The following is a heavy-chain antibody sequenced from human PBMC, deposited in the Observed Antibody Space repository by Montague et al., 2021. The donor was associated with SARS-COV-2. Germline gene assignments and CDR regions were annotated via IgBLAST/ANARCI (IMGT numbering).Heavy chain of an antibody. J-gene: IGHJ4*02. CDR2: XYGXDEE. V-gene: IGHV2-5*05. Sequence: PALVKPTQTLTLTCTFSGFSLSTPEVAVGWIRQPPGKALEWLALXYGXDEERYGPSLQSRLTITRDTSKSQVVLTMTNMVPVDTATYFCAHRFAGFFDYWGQGILVTVSS. CDR1: GFSLSTPEVA. CDR3: AHRFAGFFDY.